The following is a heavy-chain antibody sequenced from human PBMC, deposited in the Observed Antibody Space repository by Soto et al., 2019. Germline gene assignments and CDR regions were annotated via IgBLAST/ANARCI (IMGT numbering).Heavy chain of an antibody. Sequence: ESGGGVVQPGRSLRLSCVASGFTFSSYGMHWVRQAPGKGLSWVAILSYDGRNTNYADSVKGRFTISRDNSKNTLYLQMNSLRAEDTSVYYCAKEGGLSGSYYISSSYYFDYWGQGTLVTVSS. CDR3: AKEGGLSGSYYISSSYYFDY. CDR1: GFTFSSYG. D-gene: IGHD1-26*01. J-gene: IGHJ4*02. CDR2: LSYDGRNT. V-gene: IGHV3-30*18.